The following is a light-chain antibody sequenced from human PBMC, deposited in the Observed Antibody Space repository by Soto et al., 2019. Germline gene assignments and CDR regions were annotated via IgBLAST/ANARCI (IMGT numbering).Light chain of an antibody. CDR3: GSYTSSNIWV. CDR2: DVS. CDR1: SSDVGGYNY. Sequence: QSVLTQPASVSGSPGQSITISCSGTSSDVGGYNYVSWSQQHPGKAPKLMIYDVSNRPSGVSNRFSGSKSGNTASLTISGLQAEDEADYYCGSYTSSNIWVFGGGTQLTVL. J-gene: IGLJ3*02. V-gene: IGLV2-14*01.